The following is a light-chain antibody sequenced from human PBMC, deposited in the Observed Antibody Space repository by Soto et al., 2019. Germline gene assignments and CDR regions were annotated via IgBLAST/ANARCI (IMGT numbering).Light chain of an antibody. CDR3: QQRSNWXSIT. V-gene: IGKV3-11*01. CDR2: DAS. CDR1: QSVSSY. J-gene: IGKJ5*01. Sequence: EIVLTQSPATLSLSPGERATLSCRASQSVSSYLAWYQQKPGQAPRLLIYDASNRATGIPARFSGSGSGTDFTLTINXXXXXXSAVYYCQQRSNWXSITFG.